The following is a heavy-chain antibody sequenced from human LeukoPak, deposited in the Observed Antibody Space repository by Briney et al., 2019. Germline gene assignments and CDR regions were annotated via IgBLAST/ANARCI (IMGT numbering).Heavy chain of an antibody. J-gene: IGHJ3*02. D-gene: IGHD3-22*01. V-gene: IGHV4-34*01. Sequence: SETLSLTCAVYGGSFSGYYWTWIRQSPGKGLEWIGEINHTGGTNYNPSLKSRVTISVDTSKNQFSLKVNSVTAADTAIYYCARRRAHYYDSSGYYSRPQKTFDIWGQGTMVTVSS. CDR2: INHTGGT. CDR3: ARRRAHYYDSSGYYSRPQKTFDI. CDR1: GGSFSGYY.